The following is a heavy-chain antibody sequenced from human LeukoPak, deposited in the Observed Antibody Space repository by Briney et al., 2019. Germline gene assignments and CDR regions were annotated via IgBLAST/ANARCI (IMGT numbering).Heavy chain of an antibody. CDR2: ISGSGGST. Sequence: GGSLRLSCAASGFTFSSYWMNWVRQAPGKGLEWVSAISGSGGSTYYADSVKGRFTISRDNSKNTLHLQMNSLRAEDTAVYYCAKDQGGYCSGGSCYGKVLHVFDIWGQGTMVTVSS. V-gene: IGHV3-23*01. J-gene: IGHJ3*02. D-gene: IGHD2-15*01. CDR3: AKDQGGYCSGGSCYGKVLHVFDI. CDR1: GFTFSSYW.